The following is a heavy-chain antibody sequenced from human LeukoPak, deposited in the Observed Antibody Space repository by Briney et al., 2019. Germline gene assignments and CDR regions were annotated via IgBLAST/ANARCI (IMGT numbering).Heavy chain of an antibody. D-gene: IGHD2-2*01. CDR2: ISSSSSYI. Sequence: GGSLRLSCAASGFTFSSYSMNWVRQAPGKGLEWVSSISSSSSYIYYADSVKGRFTISRDYAKNSLYLQMNSLRAEDTAVYYCARGYCSSTSCLYYFDYWGQGTLVTVSS. V-gene: IGHV3-21*01. CDR1: GFTFSSYS. CDR3: ARGYCSSTSCLYYFDY. J-gene: IGHJ4*02.